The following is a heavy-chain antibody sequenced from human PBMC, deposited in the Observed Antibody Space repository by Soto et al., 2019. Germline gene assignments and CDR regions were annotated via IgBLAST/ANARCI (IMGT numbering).Heavy chain of an antibody. J-gene: IGHJ6*02. D-gene: IGHD3-10*01. V-gene: IGHV3-33*01. Sequence: GGSLRLSCAASGFTFSSYGMHWVRQAPGKGLEWVAVIWYDGSNKYYADSVKGRFTISRDNSKNTLYLQMNSLRAEDTAVYYCARDLGVPYGMGVWGQGTTVTVSS. CDR1: GFTFSSYG. CDR3: ARDLGVPYGMGV. CDR2: IWYDGSNK.